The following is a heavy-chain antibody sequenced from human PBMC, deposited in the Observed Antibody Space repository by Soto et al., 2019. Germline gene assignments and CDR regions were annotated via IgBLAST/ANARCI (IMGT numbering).Heavy chain of an antibody. Sequence: SATXSLTCTFSGASSTGTSYFICIRQPAGKGLEWIGRFSLSGTTNYNPSLRSRVTMSADVSKNQFSLRLTSVTAADTALYYCARGMTKPGAHAWYYFDSCGQRTLV. V-gene: IGHV4-4*07. J-gene: IGHJ4*02. CDR1: GASSTGTSY. CDR3: ARGMTKPGAHAWYYFDS. CDR2: FSLSGTT. D-gene: IGHD2-8*02.